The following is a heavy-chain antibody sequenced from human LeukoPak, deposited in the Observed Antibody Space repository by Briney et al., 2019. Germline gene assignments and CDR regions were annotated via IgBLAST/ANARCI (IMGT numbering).Heavy chain of an antibody. CDR2: MSYSAST. CDR1: GGSISSYY. CDR3: ARHGGSYSFDY. Sequence: PSETLSLTCTVSGGSISSYYWSWIRQPPGKGLDWIGYMSYSASTDYNPSLKSRVTISLDTSKNQFSLKLSSVTAADTAVYYCARHGGSYSFDYWGQGTLVTVSS. J-gene: IGHJ4*02. V-gene: IGHV4-59*08. D-gene: IGHD1-26*01.